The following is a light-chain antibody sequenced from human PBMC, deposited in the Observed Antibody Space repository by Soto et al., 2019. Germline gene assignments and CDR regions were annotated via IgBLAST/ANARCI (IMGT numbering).Light chain of an antibody. Sequence: EIVMTQSPATLSVSPGERATLSCRASQSVSSNLAWYQQKPGQAPRLLIYGASTRATGIPARFSGSRSGTEFTLTISSLQSYDVAGEYGQQYNSWPPWTVGPGTKVDIK. J-gene: IGKJ3*01. CDR3: QQYNSWPPWT. V-gene: IGKV3-15*01. CDR2: GAS. CDR1: QSVSSN.